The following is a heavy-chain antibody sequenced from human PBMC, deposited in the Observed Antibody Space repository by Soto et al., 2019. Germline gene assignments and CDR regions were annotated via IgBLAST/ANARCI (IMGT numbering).Heavy chain of an antibody. D-gene: IGHD3-9*01. CDR2: ISTDNGNT. CDR3: TRDAKYYDILTGYFVNDY. CDR1: GYTFSTFG. V-gene: IGHV1-18*01. Sequence: QVQLVQSGAEVKKPGASVKVSCKASGYTFSTFGISWVRQAPGQGLEWLGWISTDNGNTKYAQKFKGRVTMTADTAATTAYMELRSLRADDTAVYYCTRDAKYYDILTGYFVNDYWGQGTLVTVSS. J-gene: IGHJ4*02.